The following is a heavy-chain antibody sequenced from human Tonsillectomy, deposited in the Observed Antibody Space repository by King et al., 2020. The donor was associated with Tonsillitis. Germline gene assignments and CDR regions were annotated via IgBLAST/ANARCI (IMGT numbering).Heavy chain of an antibody. J-gene: IGHJ4*02. CDR2: IHHSGST. CDR1: GGSFSGYS. Sequence: VQLQQWAAGLLKPSETLSLTCPVYGGSFSGYSWNWTGPQQGNGLEWRREIHHSGSTNYNPSLKSRVTISVDTSKNQFSLKLSSVTAADTAVYYCARFLGGYAYYWGQGTLVTVSS. D-gene: IGHD3-22*01. CDR3: ARFLGGYAYY. V-gene: IGHV4-34*01.